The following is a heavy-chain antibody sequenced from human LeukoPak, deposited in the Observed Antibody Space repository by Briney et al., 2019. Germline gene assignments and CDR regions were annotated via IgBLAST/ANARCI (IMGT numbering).Heavy chain of an antibody. CDR2: INPNSGGT. D-gene: IGHD2-15*01. V-gene: IGHV1-2*02. CDR1: GYTFTGYY. CDR3: ARDWPDCSGGSCYYNY. Sequence: ASVKVSCKASGYTFTGYYMHWVRQAPGQGLEWVGWINPNSGGTNYAQKFQGRVTTTRDTSISTAYMELSRLRSDDTAVYYCARDWPDCSGGSCYYNYWGQGTLVTVSS. J-gene: IGHJ4*02.